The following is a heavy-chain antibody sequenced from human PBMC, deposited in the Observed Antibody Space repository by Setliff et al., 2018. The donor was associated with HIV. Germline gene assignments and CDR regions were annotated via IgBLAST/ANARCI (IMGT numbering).Heavy chain of an antibody. CDR1: GGTLSSYA. Sequence: GASVKVSCKASGGTLSSYAITWVRQAPGQGLEWMGGISPIIGNANYAQKFQGRITITADKSTSTAYMELSSLRSEDTAVYYCARDLGSGRRWFDPWGQGTMVTVSS. V-gene: IGHV1-69*10. D-gene: IGHD3-10*01. CDR3: ARDLGSGRRWFDP. CDR2: ISPIIGNA. J-gene: IGHJ5*02.